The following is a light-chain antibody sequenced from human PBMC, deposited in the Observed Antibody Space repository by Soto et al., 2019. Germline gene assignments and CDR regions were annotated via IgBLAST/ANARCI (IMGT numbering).Light chain of an antibody. CDR2: DVS. CDR3: SSYTSSSTP. J-gene: IGLJ1*01. V-gene: IGLV2-14*01. CDR1: SSDVGGYNY. Sequence: QSVLTQPASVSGSPGQSITISCTGTSSDVGGYNYVSWYQQHPGKAPKLMIYDVSNRPSGVSNRFSGSKSSNTASLTISGLQAEDEADYYCSSYTSSSTPLGTGTKVTV.